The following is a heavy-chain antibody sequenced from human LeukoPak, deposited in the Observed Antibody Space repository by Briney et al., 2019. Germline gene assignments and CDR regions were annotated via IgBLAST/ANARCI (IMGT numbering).Heavy chain of an antibody. D-gene: IGHD6-19*01. V-gene: IGHV3-30-3*01. Sequence: GGSLRLSCAASGFTFSSYAMHWVRRAPSKGLEWVAGISYDGSNKYYADSVKGRFTISRDNSKNTLYLQMNSLRAEDTAVYYCAREWMDSSGWRHDAFDIWGQGTMVTVSS. CDR1: GFTFSSYA. J-gene: IGHJ3*02. CDR3: AREWMDSSGWRHDAFDI. CDR2: ISYDGSNK.